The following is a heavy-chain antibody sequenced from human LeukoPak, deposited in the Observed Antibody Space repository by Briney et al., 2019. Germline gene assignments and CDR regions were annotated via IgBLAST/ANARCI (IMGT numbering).Heavy chain of an antibody. D-gene: IGHD4-11*01. V-gene: IGHV1-69*13. CDR2: IIPIFGIA. J-gene: IGHJ5*02. Sequence: ASVKVSCKASGGTFSSYAISWVRQAPGQGLEWMGRIIPIFGIANYAQKFQGRVTITANESTSTAYMELSSLRSEDTAVYYCAREADYPNWFDPWGQGTLVTVSS. CDR3: AREADYPNWFDP. CDR1: GGTFSSYA.